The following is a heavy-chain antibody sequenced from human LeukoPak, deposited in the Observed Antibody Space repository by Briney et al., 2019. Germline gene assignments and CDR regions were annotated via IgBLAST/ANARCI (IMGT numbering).Heavy chain of an antibody. CDR1: GYTSTSYG. D-gene: IGHD6-6*01. V-gene: IGHV1-18*01. J-gene: IGHJ4*02. CDR3: ARDLYSSSFMYYFDY. Sequence: ASVKVSFTASGYTSTSYGISWVRHAPGQGLEWMGWISAYNGNTNYAQKLQGRVTMTTDTSTSTAYMELRSLRSDDTAVYYCARDLYSSSFMYYFDYWGQGTLVTVSS. CDR2: ISAYNGNT.